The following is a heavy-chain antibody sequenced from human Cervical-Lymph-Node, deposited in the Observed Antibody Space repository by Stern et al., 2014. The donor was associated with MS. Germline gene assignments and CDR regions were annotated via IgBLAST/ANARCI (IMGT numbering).Heavy chain of an antibody. CDR3: ARIDSGGSRGLDY. CDR2: IGWDDAK. J-gene: IGHJ4*02. CDR1: GFSLSTSGMC. V-gene: IGHV2-70*01. Sequence: QITLKESGPALVKPTQTLTLTCTFSGFSLSTSGMCVSWIRQPPGKALEWLSLIGWDDAKYYNTSLKTRLTISKDPSKNQVVLTMTNMDPVDTATYYCARIDSGGSRGLDYWGQGTLVTVSS. D-gene: IGHD6-25*01.